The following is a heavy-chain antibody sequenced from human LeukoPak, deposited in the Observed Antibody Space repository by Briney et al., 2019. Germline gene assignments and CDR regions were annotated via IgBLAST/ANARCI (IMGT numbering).Heavy chain of an antibody. D-gene: IGHD3-3*01. CDR3: ARERGPFWSYDFWSGYYPPVYFDY. V-gene: IGHV4-39*07. Sequence: SETLSLTCTVSGGSISSSSYYWGWIRQPPGKGLEWIGSIYYSGSTYYNPSLKSRVTISVDTSKNQFSLKLSSVTAADTAVYYCARERGPFWSYDFWSGYYPPVYFDYWGQGTLVTVSS. CDR2: IYYSGST. J-gene: IGHJ4*02. CDR1: GGSISSSSYY.